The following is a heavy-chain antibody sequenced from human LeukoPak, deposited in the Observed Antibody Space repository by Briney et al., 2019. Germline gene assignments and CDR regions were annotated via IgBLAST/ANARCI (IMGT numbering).Heavy chain of an antibody. V-gene: IGHV1-46*01. Sequence: ASVKVSCKASGNAFSNYFIHWVRQAPGQGPEWMGVIDRSGVSTSYAQKFQGRISVSSDMSTSTVYMELSSLTSEDTAVYFCATNSGARDSGNWGQGTLVTASS. D-gene: IGHD5-24*01. J-gene: IGHJ4*02. CDR1: GNAFSNYF. CDR3: ATNSGARDSGN. CDR2: IDRSGVST.